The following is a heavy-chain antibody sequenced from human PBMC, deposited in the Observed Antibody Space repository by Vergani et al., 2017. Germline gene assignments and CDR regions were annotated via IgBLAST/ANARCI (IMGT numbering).Heavy chain of an antibody. CDR1: GFTFDDYA. CDR3: AKDIGSSWDFLLD. D-gene: IGHD6-13*01. V-gene: IGHV3-9*01. CDR2: ISWNSGSI. Sequence: VQLVESGGGLVQPGRSLRLSCAASGFTFDDYAMHWVRQAPGKGLEWVSGISWNSGSIGYADSVKGRFTISRDNAKNSLYLQMNSLRAEDTALYYCAKDIGSSWDFLLDWGQGTLVTVSS. J-gene: IGHJ4*02.